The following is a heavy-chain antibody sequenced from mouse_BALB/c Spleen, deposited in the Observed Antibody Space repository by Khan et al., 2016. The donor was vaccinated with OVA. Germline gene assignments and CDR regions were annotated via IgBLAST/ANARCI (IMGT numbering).Heavy chain of an antibody. CDR2: IDTENGNT. J-gene: IGHJ4*01. D-gene: IGHD1-1*02. CDR1: GFNIKDSY. CDR3: ARGGWSYAMDY. V-gene: IGHV14-3*02. Sequence: VQLQQSGAELVKPGASVKLSCTASGFNIKDSYIHWVKQRPEQGLEWMGRIDTENGNTKYDANFQGRSTITADTSATTAYLHLSSLTSEDTADYCCARGGWSYAMDYWGAGTSVTVSS.